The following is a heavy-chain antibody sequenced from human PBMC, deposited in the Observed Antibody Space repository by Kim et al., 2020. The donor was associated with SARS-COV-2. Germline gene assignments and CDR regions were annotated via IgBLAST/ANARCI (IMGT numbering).Heavy chain of an antibody. CDR2: IWYDGSNK. D-gene: IGHD6-19*01. V-gene: IGHV3-33*01. CDR1: GFTFSSYG. Sequence: GGSLRLSCAASGFTFSSYGMHWVRQAPGKGLEWVAVIWYDGSNKYYADSVKGRFTISRDNSKNTLYLQMNSLRAEDTAVYYCARDVIFRDLVIPVAERGDDAFDIWGQGTMVTVSS. J-gene: IGHJ3*02. CDR3: ARDVIFRDLVIPVAERGDDAFDI.